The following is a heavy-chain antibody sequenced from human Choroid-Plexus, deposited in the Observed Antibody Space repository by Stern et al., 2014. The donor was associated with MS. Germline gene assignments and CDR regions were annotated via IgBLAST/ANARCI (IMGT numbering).Heavy chain of an antibody. Sequence: QVQLQQWGAGLLKPSETLSLTCAVYGGSFSGYYWSWIRAPPPPPPHSLGQIDRGGDPNYNPSLKSRITISVDRSKNHLSLNLSAVTAADTAIYYCVRERCINTRCYGGRFGYYYYGMDVWGQGTTVTVSS. CDR2: IDRGGDP. J-gene: IGHJ6*02. CDR3: VRERCINTRCYGGRFGYYYYGMDV. D-gene: IGHD2-2*01. V-gene: IGHV4-34*01. CDR1: GGSFSGYY.